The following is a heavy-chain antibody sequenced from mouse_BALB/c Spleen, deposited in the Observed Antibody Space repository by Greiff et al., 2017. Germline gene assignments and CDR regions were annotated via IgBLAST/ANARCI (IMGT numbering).Heavy chain of an antibody. V-gene: IGHV1-9*01. CDR1: GYTFSSYW. CDR3: ARKSYGPYYFDY. CDR2: ILPGSGST. D-gene: IGHD1-1*01. Sequence: VKLMESGAELMKPGASVKISCKATGYTFSSYWIEWVKQRPGHGLEWIGEILPGSGSTNYNEKFKGKATFTADTSSNTAYMQLSSLTSEDSAVYYCARKSYGPYYFDYWGQGTTLTVSS. J-gene: IGHJ2*01.